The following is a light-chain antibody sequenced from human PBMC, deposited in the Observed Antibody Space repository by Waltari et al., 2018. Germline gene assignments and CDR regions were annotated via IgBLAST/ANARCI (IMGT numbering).Light chain of an antibody. CDR3: WLAYTGGIVV. J-gene: IGLJ2*01. V-gene: IGLV7-46*01. Sequence: QAVVTQEPSLTVSPGGTVTPTCGSIPGPVTSGNFPYWLQQKPGQAPRTLIYDSYIRQSWTPARFSASLVGGKAVLTLSGAQAEDEAKYYCWLAYTGGIVVFGGGTELAVL. CDR2: DSY. CDR1: PGPVTSGNF.